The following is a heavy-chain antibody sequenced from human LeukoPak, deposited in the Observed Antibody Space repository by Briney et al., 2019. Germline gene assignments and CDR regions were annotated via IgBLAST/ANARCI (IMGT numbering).Heavy chain of an antibody. J-gene: IGHJ6*02. D-gene: IGHD5-12*01. CDR1: GFTFSNAW. V-gene: IGHV3-15*01. CDR3: TTDIVATIYYYYYGMDV. CDR2: IKSKTDGGTT. Sequence: PGGSLRLSCAASGFTFSNAWMSWVRQAPGKGLEWVGRIKSKTDGGTTDYAAPVKGRFTISRDDSKNTLYLQMNSLKTEDTAVYYCTTDIVATIYYYYYGMDVWGQGTTVTVSS.